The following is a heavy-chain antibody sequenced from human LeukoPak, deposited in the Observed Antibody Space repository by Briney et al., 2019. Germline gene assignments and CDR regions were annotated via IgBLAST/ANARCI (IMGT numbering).Heavy chain of an antibody. V-gene: IGHV3-30-3*01. CDR1: GFTFSSYA. J-gene: IGHJ4*02. CDR2: ISYDGSNK. CDR3: ARDRESSQHGDGLSL. D-gene: IGHD5-24*01. Sequence: PGGSLRLSCAASGFTFSSYAMHWVRQAPGKGLEWVAVISYDGSNKYYAGSVKGRFTISRDNSKNTLYLQMNSLRAEDTAVYYCARDRESSQHGDGLSLWGQGTLVTVSS.